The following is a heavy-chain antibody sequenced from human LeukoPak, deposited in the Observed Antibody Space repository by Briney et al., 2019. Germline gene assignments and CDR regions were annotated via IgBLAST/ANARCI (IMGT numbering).Heavy chain of an antibody. Sequence: GASVKVSCKASGYTFTSYGISWVRQAPGQGLEWMGWISAYNGNTNYAQKLQGRVTMPTDTSTSTAYMELRSLRSDDTAVYYCARTGLGIAAAGTYYYYGMDVWGQGTTVTVSS. CDR2: ISAYNGNT. CDR1: GYTFTSYG. CDR3: ARTGLGIAAAGTYYYYGMDV. J-gene: IGHJ6*02. D-gene: IGHD6-13*01. V-gene: IGHV1-18*01.